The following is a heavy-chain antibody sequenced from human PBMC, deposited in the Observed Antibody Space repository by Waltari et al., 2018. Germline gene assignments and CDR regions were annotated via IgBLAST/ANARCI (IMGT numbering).Heavy chain of an antibody. CDR1: GYSISSGYY. D-gene: IGHD4-17*01. CDR3: ARKDYGAYGMDV. J-gene: IGHJ6*02. Sequence: QVQLQESGPGLVKPSETLSLTCAVSGYSISSGYYWGWIRQPPGKGLEWIGSIYQRGSTYDNPSRKSRGTISVDTSKNQFSLKLSSVTAADTAVYYCARKDYGAYGMDVWGQGTTVTVSS. CDR2: IYQRGST. V-gene: IGHV4-38-2*01.